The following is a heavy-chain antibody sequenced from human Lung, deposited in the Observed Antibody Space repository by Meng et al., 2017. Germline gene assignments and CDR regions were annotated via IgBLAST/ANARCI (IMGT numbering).Heavy chain of an antibody. CDR1: GGSFIDDY. Sequence: VHLLQWGTGLFKPAVPLSLPCVVPGGSFIDDYWSWIRQPPGKGLEWIGEINHSGSTNYNPSLESRATISVDTSQNNLSLKLSSVTAADSAVYYCARGPTTMAHDFDYWGQGTLVTVSS. CDR3: ARGPTTMAHDFDY. V-gene: IGHV4-34*01. D-gene: IGHD4-11*01. CDR2: INHSGST. J-gene: IGHJ4*02.